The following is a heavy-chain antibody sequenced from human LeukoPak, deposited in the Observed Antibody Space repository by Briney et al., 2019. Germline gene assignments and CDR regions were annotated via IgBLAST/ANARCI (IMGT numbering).Heavy chain of an antibody. CDR3: ARGGTVVVTAIPNAFDI. V-gene: IGHV4-30-2*01. CDR2: IYHSGST. Sequence: SETLSLTCAVSGGSISSGGYSWSWIRQPPGKGLEWIGYIYHSGSTYYNPSLKSRVTISVDRSKNQFSLKLSSVTAADTAVYYCARGGTVVVTAIPNAFDIWGQGTMVTVSS. CDR1: GGSISSGGYS. D-gene: IGHD2-21*02. J-gene: IGHJ3*02.